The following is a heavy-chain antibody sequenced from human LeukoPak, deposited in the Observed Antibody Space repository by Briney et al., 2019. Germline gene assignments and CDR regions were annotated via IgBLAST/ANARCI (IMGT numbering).Heavy chain of an antibody. V-gene: IGHV4-61*02. CDR2: IYTSGST. CDR3: AGDLVGLADNWFDP. CDR1: GSSISSGSYY. D-gene: IGHD2-8*02. Sequence: SETLSLTCTVSGSSISSGSYYWSWIRQPAGKGLEWIGRIYTSGSTNYNPSLKSRVTISVDTSKNQFSLKLSSVTAADTAVYYCAGDLVGLADNWFDPWGQGTLVTVSS. J-gene: IGHJ5*02.